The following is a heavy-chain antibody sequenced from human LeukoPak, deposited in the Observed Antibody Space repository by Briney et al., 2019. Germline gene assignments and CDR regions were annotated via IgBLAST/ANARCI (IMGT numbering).Heavy chain of an antibody. D-gene: IGHD1-26*01. CDR1: GYTFTGYY. J-gene: IGHJ4*02. Sequence: GASVKVSCKASGYTFTGYYIHWVRQAPGQGLEWMGWINPNSGGTNYVQKFQGRGTMTRDTSISTAYMELSKLRSDGRAVCYCARGVGGRRESSWGQGTLVTVFS. CDR3: ARGVGGRRESS. CDR2: INPNSGGT. V-gene: IGHV1-2*02.